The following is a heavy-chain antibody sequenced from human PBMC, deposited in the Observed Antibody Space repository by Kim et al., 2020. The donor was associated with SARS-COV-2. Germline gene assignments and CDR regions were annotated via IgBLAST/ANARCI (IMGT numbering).Heavy chain of an antibody. CDR1: GFTFSSYW. V-gene: IGHV3-74*01. CDR2: INSDGSST. CDR3: SRNDEASFDY. J-gene: IGHJ4*02. Sequence: GSLRLSCAASGFTFSSYWMHWVRQAPGKGLVWVSRINSDGSSTYYADSVKGRFSISSDNAKNTLYLQMNSLRAEDTAVYYCSRNDEASFDYWGQGTLVTVSS.